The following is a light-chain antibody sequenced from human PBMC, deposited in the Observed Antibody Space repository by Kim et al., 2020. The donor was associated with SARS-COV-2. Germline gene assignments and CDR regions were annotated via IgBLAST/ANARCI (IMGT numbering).Light chain of an antibody. CDR1: RSNIGSNT. CDR3: AAWDDSLNGVV. V-gene: IGLV1-44*01. J-gene: IGLJ2*01. Sequence: GQMVTISCSGSRSNIGSNTVTWYQQLPGTAPKLLIYSNNQRPSGVPDRFSGSKSGTSASLAISGLQSEDEADYYCAAWDDSLNGVVFGGGTQLTVL. CDR2: SNN.